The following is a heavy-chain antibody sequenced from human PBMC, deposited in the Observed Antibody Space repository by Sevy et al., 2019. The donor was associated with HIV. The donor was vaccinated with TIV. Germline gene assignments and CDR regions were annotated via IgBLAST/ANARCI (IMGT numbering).Heavy chain of an antibody. J-gene: IGHJ4*02. V-gene: IGHV1-18*01. CDR2: ISAYNGNT. D-gene: IGHD3-22*01. CDR3: ARTAVKYYYDSSGYEFDY. CDR1: GYTFTSYG. Sequence: ASVKVSCKASGYTFTSYGISWVRQAPGQGLEWMGWISAYNGNTNYAQKLQGRVTMTTDTSTSTAYMELRSLSSDDTAVYYWARTAVKYYYDSSGYEFDYWGQGTLVTVSS.